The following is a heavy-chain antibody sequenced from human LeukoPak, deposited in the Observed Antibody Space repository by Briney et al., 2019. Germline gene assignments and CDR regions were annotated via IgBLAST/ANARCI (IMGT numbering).Heavy chain of an antibody. J-gene: IGHJ4*02. Sequence: SETLSLTCTVSGGSISSYYWSWIRQPPGKGLEWIGEINHSGSTYYNPSLKSRVTISLDTSKNEFSLKLSSVTAADTAVYYCARDSRRDGYNLDYWGRGTLVTVSS. D-gene: IGHD5-24*01. CDR2: INHSGST. V-gene: IGHV4-34*01. CDR1: GGSISSYY. CDR3: ARDSRRDGYNLDY.